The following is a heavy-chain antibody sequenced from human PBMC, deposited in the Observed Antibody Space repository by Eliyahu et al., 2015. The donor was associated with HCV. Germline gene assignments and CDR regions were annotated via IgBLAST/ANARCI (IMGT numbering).Heavy chain of an antibody. CDR1: GYTFTNYA. J-gene: IGHJ4*02. CDR2: INAYNGKT. D-gene: IGHD2-2*01. CDR3: ARVDCSATTCRSLAY. Sequence: QVQLMQSGTEVKKPGASVKVSCKTSGYTFTNYAINWVRQAPGQGLEWMGSINAYNGKTDYAQRLQGRVTMTTDTSTATAYMELRDLRSADTAVYYCARVDCSATTCRSLAYWGQGALVTVSS. V-gene: IGHV1-18*01.